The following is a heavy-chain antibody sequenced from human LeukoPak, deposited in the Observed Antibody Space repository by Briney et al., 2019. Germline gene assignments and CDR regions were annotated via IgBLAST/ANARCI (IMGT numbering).Heavy chain of an antibody. CDR1: GFAFSSYG. CDR3: AKDRTGPAEH. Sequence: PGGSLRLSCAGSGFAFSSYGIHWVRQAPGKGREWVAFIQYDGGNEYYADSVKGRFTISRDNSQKTRYLQMNSLRDEDTAVYYCAKDRTGPAEHWGQGTVVTVSS. J-gene: IGHJ1*01. V-gene: IGHV3-30*02. CDR2: IQYDGGNE.